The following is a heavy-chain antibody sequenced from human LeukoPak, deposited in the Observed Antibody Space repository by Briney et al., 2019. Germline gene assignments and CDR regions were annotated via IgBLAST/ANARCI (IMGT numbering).Heavy chain of an antibody. V-gene: IGHV3-30*18. D-gene: IGHD3-3*01. Sequence: GGSLRLSCAASGFTFSSYGMHWVRQAPGKGLEWVAVISYDGSNKYYADSVKGRFTISRDNSKNTLYLQMNSLRAEDTAVYYCAKEVGIFGVVSDSAFDIWGQGTMVTVSS. J-gene: IGHJ3*02. CDR1: GFTFSSYG. CDR2: ISYDGSNK. CDR3: AKEVGIFGVVSDSAFDI.